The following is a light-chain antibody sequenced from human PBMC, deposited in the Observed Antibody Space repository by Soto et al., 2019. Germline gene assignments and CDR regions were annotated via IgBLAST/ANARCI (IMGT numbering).Light chain of an antibody. V-gene: IGKV1-5*01. CDR3: HQYYNIPRT. J-gene: IGKJ1*01. CDR1: QSISSW. CDR2: WAS. Sequence: DIQMTQSPSTLSASVGDRVTITCRASQSISSWLAWYQQKPGQPPKLLINWASIRESGVPDRISGSGSGTDFTLTISSLQPEDVAVYYCHQYYNIPRTFGQGTKVEIK.